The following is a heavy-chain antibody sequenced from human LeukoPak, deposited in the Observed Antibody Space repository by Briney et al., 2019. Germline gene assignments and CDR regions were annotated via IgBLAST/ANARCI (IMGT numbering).Heavy chain of an antibody. CDR1: GFTFSNYA. CDR3: ANSLAMAGPFDY. J-gene: IGHJ4*02. Sequence: TGGSLRLSCAASGFTFSNYAMNWVRQAPGKGLEWVSTISGSGGSTYYADSVKGRFTISRDNSKNTLYLQMNSLRAEDTAVYYCANSLAMAGPFDYWGQGTLVTVSS. CDR2: ISGSGGST. D-gene: IGHD6-19*01. V-gene: IGHV3-23*01.